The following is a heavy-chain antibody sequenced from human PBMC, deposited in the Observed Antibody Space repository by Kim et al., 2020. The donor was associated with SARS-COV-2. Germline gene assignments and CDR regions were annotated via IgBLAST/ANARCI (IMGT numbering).Heavy chain of an antibody. CDR1: GGSISSSSYY. CDR3: ARHFGYSGYDFRGRINWFDP. CDR2: IYYSGST. V-gene: IGHV4-39*01. D-gene: IGHD5-12*01. Sequence: SETLSLTCTVSGGSISSSSYYWGWIRQPPGKGLEWIGSIYYSGSTYYNPSLKSRVTISVDTSKNQFSLKLSSVTAADTAVYYCARHFGYSGYDFRGRINWFDPWGQGTLVTVSS. J-gene: IGHJ5*02.